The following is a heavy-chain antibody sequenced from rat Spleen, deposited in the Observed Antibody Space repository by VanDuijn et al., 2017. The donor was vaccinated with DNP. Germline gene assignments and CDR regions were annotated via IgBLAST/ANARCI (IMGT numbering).Heavy chain of an antibody. D-gene: IGHD4-3*01. CDR3: VRWNSGHFDS. Sequence: EVQLVESGGGLVQPGRSLKLSCAASGFTFSAYYMAWVRQAPAKGLEWVAYIGSPAYAPYYTDSVKGRFAISRDNAKSTLYLQMNSLRSEDMATYYCVRWNSGHFDSWGQGVIVTVSS. CDR2: IGSPAYAP. V-gene: IGHV5-22*01. J-gene: IGHJ2*01. CDR1: GFTFSAYY.